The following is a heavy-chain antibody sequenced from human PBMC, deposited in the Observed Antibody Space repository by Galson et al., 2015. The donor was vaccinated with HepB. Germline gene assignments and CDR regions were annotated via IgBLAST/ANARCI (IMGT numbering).Heavy chain of an antibody. J-gene: IGHJ4*02. CDR2: INPNSGGT. V-gene: IGHV1-2*06. CDR1: GYTFTGYY. CDR3: ARDTSSGGFWSGYPNDY. Sequence: SVKVSCKASGYTFTGYYMHWVRQAPGQGLEWMGRINPNSGGTNYAQKFQGRVTMTRDTSISTAYMELSRLRSDDTAVYYCARDTSSGGFWSGYPNDYWGQGTLVTVSS. D-gene: IGHD3-3*01.